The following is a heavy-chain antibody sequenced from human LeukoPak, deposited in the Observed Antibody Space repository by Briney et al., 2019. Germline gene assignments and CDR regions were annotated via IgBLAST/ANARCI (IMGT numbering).Heavy chain of an antibody. Sequence: SETLSLTCTVSGYSISSGYYWGWIRQPPGKGLEWIGSIYHSGSTNYNPSLKSRVTISVDKSKNQFSLKLSSVTAADTAVYYCARGGSGYDFWSGYNGAFDIWGQGTMVTVSS. CDR1: GYSISSGYY. V-gene: IGHV4-38-2*02. J-gene: IGHJ3*02. D-gene: IGHD3-3*01. CDR3: ARGGSGYDFWSGYNGAFDI. CDR2: IYHSGST.